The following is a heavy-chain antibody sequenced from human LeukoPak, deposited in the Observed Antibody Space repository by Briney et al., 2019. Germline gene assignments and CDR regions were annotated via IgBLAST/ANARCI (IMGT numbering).Heavy chain of an antibody. CDR1: GYTFSNYG. CDR2: ISVYKGTT. V-gene: IGHV1-18*01. J-gene: IGHJ4*02. Sequence: ASVKVSCKASGYTFSNYGVSWVRQAPGQGVEWVGWISVYKGTTKFAQKFQGRVTLTTDTSTSTAYMELRSLTTDDTAVYYCVRDFFRSGTEDFWGQGTLVTVSS. D-gene: IGHD1-14*01. CDR3: VRDFFRSGTEDF.